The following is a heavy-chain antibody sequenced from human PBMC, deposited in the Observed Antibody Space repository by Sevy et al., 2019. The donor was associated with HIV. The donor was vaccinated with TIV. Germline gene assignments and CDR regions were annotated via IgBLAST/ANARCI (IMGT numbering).Heavy chain of an antibody. CDR1: GFTFSKSW. CDR3: VRDSGSYSWFDY. CDR2: VKTDGSGT. Sequence: GGSLRLSCTASGFTFSKSWMHWVRQVPGKGLQWVSRVKTDGSGTIYADSVKGRFIISRDNAKNTVYLQMNSLRAEDTAVYFCVRDSGSYSWFDYWGQGTLVTVSS. J-gene: IGHJ4*02. V-gene: IGHV3-74*01. D-gene: IGHD3-10*01.